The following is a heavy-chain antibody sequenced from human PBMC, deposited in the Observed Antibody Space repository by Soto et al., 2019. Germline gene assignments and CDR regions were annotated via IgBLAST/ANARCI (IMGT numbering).Heavy chain of an antibody. J-gene: IGHJ6*02. D-gene: IGHD4-17*01. Sequence: LSLTCTVSGGSISSGGYYWSWIRQHPGKGLEWIGYIYYSGSTYYNPSLKSRVTISVDTSKNQFSLKLSSVTAADTAVYYCARDRRTVTTQRGTYYYGYYGMDVWGQRTTGTVS. CDR2: IYYSGST. V-gene: IGHV4-31*03. CDR1: GGSISSGGYY. CDR3: ARDRRTVTTQRGTYYYGYYGMDV.